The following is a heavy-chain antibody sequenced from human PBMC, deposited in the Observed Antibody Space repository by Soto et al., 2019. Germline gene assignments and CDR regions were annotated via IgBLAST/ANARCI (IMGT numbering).Heavy chain of an antibody. D-gene: IGHD2-2*01. V-gene: IGHV3-30*18. Sequence: VQLLESGGGLVQPGGSLRVSCAASGFTFSSEAMSWVRQAPGKGLEWVALILYDGSNKYYADSVKGRFTISRDNSKNTLYLQVSSLRAEDTAVYYCAKSRDAYNFYFYYGMDVWGQGTTVTVSS. J-gene: IGHJ6*02. CDR2: ILYDGSNK. CDR3: AKSRDAYNFYFYYGMDV. CDR1: GFTFSSEA.